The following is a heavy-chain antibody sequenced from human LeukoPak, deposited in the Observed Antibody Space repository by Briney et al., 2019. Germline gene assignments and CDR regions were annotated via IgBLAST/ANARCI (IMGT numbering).Heavy chain of an antibody. V-gene: IGHV1-2*02. Sequence: GASVKVSCKASGFTFNAYYIHWVRQAPGQGLEWMGWINPNTGDTNFAQKFQGRVAMTRDTSLSTAYMDPSRLTSDDTAVYYCARDWPGISLHFDLWGRGTLITVSS. CDR3: ARDWPGISLHFDL. CDR1: GFTFNAYY. CDR2: INPNTGDT. D-gene: IGHD2-15*01. J-gene: IGHJ2*01.